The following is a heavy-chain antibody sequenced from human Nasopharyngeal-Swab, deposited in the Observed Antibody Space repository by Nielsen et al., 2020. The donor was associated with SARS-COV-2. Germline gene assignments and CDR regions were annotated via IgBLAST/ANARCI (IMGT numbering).Heavy chain of an antibody. CDR2: IYHTGST. V-gene: IGHV4-30-4*01. CDR1: GDSISRGDYY. J-gene: IGHJ6*03. CDR3: ARRRGPAYYYYMDV. Sequence: LRLSRSVSGDSISRGDYYWSWIRQSPVKGLEWIGYIYHTGSTSYNPSLRSRVIISSDASKNQFSLRLSSVTAADTAMYYCARRRGPAYYYYMDVWGKGTPVTVSS.